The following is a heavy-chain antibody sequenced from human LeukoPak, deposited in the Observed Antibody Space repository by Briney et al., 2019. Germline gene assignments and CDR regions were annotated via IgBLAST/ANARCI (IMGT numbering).Heavy chain of an antibody. CDR2: IYVGGRT. V-gene: IGHV3-53*01. CDR1: RCAVSSND. J-gene: IGHJ4*02. Sequence: GGSLRLSCAASRCAVSSNDMSWVRQAPGKGLKWVSTIYVGGRTYYADSVKGRFTISRDDSKNTVYLQMNSLRAEDTATYFCARDWGDGEFDSWGQGTLVTVSS. D-gene: IGHD3-10*01. CDR3: ARDWGDGEFDS.